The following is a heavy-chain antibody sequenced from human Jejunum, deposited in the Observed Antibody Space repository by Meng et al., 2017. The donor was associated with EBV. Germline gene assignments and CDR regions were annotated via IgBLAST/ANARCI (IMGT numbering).Heavy chain of an antibody. CDR2: INSDGSKT. J-gene: IGHJ5*02. CDR1: GFTLSSYW. Sequence: GRLGGSGVGLVRPGVSLGSSVAAPGFTLSSYWLHWVRQAPGKGLVWVSRINSDGSKTNYADSVKGRFTISRDIAKNTLYLQLNSLRADDTAVYYCVRGPPPDTWGQGTLVTVSS. CDR3: VRGPPPDT. V-gene: IGHV3-74*01.